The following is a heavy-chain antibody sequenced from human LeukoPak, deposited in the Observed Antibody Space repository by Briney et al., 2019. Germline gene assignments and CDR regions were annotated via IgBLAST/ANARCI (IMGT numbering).Heavy chain of an antibody. J-gene: IGHJ5*02. CDR2: ISSSSSYI. D-gene: IGHD2-2*01. Sequence: AGGSLRLSCAASGFTFSSYSMNWVRQAPGKGLEWVSSISSSSSYIYYADSVKGRFTISRDNAKNSLYLQMNSLRAEDTAVYYCANEKRGCSSTSCELNWFDPWGQGTLVTVSS. CDR3: ANEKRGCSSTSCELNWFDP. V-gene: IGHV3-21*01. CDR1: GFTFSSYS.